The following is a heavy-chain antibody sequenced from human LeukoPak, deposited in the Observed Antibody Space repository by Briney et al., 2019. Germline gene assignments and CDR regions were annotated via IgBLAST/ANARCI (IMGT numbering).Heavy chain of an antibody. V-gene: IGHV4-39*07. J-gene: IGHJ5*02. D-gene: IGHD3-10*01. CDR1: GGSISTGSNY. CDR2: IYYSGST. Sequence: SETLSLTCTVSGGSISTGSNYWGWIRQPPGKGLEWIGSIYYSGSTYYNPSLKSRVTISVDTSKNQFSLKLNSVTAAGTAVYYCASTLWFGEYNWFDPWGQGTLVTVSS. CDR3: ASTLWFGEYNWFDP.